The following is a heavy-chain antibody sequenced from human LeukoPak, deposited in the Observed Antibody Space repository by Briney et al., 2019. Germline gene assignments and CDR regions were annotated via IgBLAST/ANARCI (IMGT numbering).Heavy chain of an antibody. V-gene: IGHV3-48*03. Sequence: GGSLRLSCTASGFTFSTYEMNWVRQAPGKGLEWVSYISGSGYPIYYADSVKGRFTISRDNAKNSLYLQMNSLRAEDTAIYYCVRGDTYDYYYYYGMDVWGQGTTVTVSS. CDR2: ISGSGYPI. D-gene: IGHD5-18*01. CDR1: GFTFSTYE. J-gene: IGHJ6*02. CDR3: VRGDTYDYYYYYGMDV.